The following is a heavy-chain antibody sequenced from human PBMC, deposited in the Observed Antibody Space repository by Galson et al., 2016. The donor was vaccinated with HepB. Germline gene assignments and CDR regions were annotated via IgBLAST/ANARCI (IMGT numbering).Heavy chain of an antibody. CDR2: IHYSGDT. D-gene: IGHD5-18*01. Sequence: SETLSLTCTVSGGSISDHFWSWIRQPPGKGLEWIGLIHYSGDTKYNPSLKRRVTISVDTTKDKFSLKLTSVTAADTAVYYCATSPHGYALALWGRGTLVTVSS. CDR1: GGSISDHF. CDR3: ATSPHGYALAL. J-gene: IGHJ2*01. V-gene: IGHV4-59*11.